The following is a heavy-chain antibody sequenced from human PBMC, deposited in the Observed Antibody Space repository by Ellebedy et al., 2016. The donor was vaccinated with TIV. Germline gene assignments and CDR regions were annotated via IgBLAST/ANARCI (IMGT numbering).Heavy chain of an antibody. Sequence: ASVKVSCXASGYTFTSYYMHWVRQAPGQGLEWMGIINPSGGNTSYAQKFQGRVTMTRDTSTSTLYMELSSLRSEDTAVYYCARDPPHYGDDGGGGYWGQGTLVTVSS. CDR2: INPSGGNT. V-gene: IGHV1-46*01. CDR3: ARDPPHYGDDGGGGY. D-gene: IGHD4-17*01. J-gene: IGHJ4*02. CDR1: GYTFTSYY.